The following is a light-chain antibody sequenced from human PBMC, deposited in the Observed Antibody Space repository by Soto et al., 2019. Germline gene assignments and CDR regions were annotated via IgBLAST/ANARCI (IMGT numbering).Light chain of an antibody. CDR3: KESYRTPRT. V-gene: IGKV1-39*01. CDR2: AAS. J-gene: IGKJ2*01. Sequence: DIQMTQSPSSLSASVGDRVTITCRASQTINAYLNWYQQKPGKAPKLLIYAASSLQSRVPSRFSGSGSGADFTLTISSLQPEDFATYYCKESYRTPRTFGQGTRLEI. CDR1: QTINAY.